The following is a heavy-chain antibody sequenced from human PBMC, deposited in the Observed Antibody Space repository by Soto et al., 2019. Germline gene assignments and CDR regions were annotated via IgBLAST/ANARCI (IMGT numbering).Heavy chain of an antibody. J-gene: IGHJ4*02. Sequence: PSETLSLTCTVSGGSISSGGYYWSWIRQHPGKGLEWIGYIYYSGSTNYNPSLKSRVTISVDTSKNQFSLKLSSVTAADTAVYYCAREVGLGRYSSSWYSDEKYYFDYWGQGTLVTVSS. V-gene: IGHV4-61*08. CDR1: GGSISSGGYY. D-gene: IGHD6-13*01. CDR3: AREVGLGRYSSSWYSDEKYYFDY. CDR2: IYYSGST.